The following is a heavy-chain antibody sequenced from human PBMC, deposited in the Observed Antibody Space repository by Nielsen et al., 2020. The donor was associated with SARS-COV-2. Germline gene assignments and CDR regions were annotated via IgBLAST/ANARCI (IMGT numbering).Heavy chain of an antibody. CDR3: AKGRGYDSGWSSDY. J-gene: IGHJ4*03. D-gene: IGHD6-19*01. CDR1: GFSLNNYA. CDR2: INGGGAST. Sequence: GGSLRLSCAASGFSLNNYAMIWVRQAPGKGLDWVSGINGGGASTYYADSVKGRFTISRDNSKNTLYLQMSSLRAEDTAVYFCAKGRGYDSGWSSDYWGQGTMVTVSS. V-gene: IGHV3-23*01.